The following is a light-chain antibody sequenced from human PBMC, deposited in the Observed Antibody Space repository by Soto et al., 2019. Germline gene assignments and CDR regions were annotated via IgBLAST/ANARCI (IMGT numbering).Light chain of an antibody. CDR3: ATWDDSRNAYV. CDR2: DND. Sequence: QSVLTQPPSASGTPGQRVTISASGSSSNIGSNTVSWYQQLPGTAPKLLIYDNDERPSGVPARFSGSKSATSASLAIGGLQSEDEGDYFCATWDDSRNAYVFGPGTKVTVL. J-gene: IGLJ1*01. CDR1: SSNIGSNT. V-gene: IGLV1-44*01.